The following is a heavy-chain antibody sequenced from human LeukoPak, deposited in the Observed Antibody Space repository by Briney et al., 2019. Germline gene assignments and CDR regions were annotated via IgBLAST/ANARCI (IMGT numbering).Heavy chain of an antibody. V-gene: IGHV3-15*01. J-gene: IGHJ3*02. D-gene: IGHD3-10*01. CDR2: IKSKTDGGTT. Sequence: NPGGSLRLSCAASGFPFSNAWMSWVRQAPGKGLEWVGRIKSKTDGGTTDYAAPVKGRFTISRDDSKNTLYLQMNSLKTEDTAVYYCTTWIGEFDAFDIWGQGTMVTVSS. CDR3: TTWIGEFDAFDI. CDR1: GFPFSNAW.